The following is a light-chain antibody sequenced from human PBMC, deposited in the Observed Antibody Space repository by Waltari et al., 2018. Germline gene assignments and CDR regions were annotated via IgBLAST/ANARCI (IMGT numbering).Light chain of an antibody. V-gene: IGKV2-24*01. CDR3: MQATQSPYT. CDR1: QSLVHRDGNTY. CDR2: KIS. J-gene: IGKJ2*01. Sequence: IVMGEAALASPVTGGRVVSVSFMSSQSLVHRDGNTYLSWLQQRPGQPPRLLIYKISNRFSGVPDRCSGSGAGTDVTLKISRVEAEDVGVYYCMQATQSPYTFGQGTKLEIK.